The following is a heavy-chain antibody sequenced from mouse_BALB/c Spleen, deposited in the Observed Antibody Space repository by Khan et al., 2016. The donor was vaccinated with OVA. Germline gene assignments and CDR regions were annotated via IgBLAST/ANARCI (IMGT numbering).Heavy chain of an antibody. Sequence: QVQLKESGAELVKAGASVKMSCKASGYTFTSYWMHWVKQRLGQGLEWFAETNPTNGRTYYNEKFKSKATLTVAKSSSTAYMLLSGPNFEDSAVYYNARIKKIVATYFDYGGQGTTLTVSS. CDR2: TNPTNGRT. CDR3: ARIKKIVATYFDY. CDR1: GYTFTSYW. V-gene: IGHV1S81*02. J-gene: IGHJ2*01. D-gene: IGHD1-1*01.